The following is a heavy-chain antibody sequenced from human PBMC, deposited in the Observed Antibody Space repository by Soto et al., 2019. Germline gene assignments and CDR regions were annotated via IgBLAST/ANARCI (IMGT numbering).Heavy chain of an antibody. CDR2: INPNSGGT. CDR1: GYTFTNYG. D-gene: IGHD3-10*01. J-gene: IGHJ6*02. Sequence: ASVKVSCKTSGYTFTNYGISWVRQAPGQGLEWMGWINPNSGGTNYAQKFQGRVTMTRDTSISTAYMELSRLRSDDTAVYYCARDPVPTYYYYYGMDVWGQGTTVTVS. CDR3: ARDPVPTYYYYYGMDV. V-gene: IGHV1-2*02.